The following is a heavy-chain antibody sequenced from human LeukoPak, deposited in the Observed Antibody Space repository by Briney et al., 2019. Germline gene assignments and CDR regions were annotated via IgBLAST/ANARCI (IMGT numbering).Heavy chain of an antibody. Sequence: EGSLRLSCAASGFTFSSYAMHWVRQAPGKGLEWVAVISYDGSNKYYADSVKGRFTISRDNSKNTRYLQMNSLRAENTAVYYCARVPGGGSEIYYYDVMDAWGEGTTVSVSS. J-gene: IGHJ6*04. CDR2: ISYDGSNK. D-gene: IGHD3-10*01. CDR1: GFTFSSYA. CDR3: ARVPGGGSEIYYYDVMDA. V-gene: IGHV3-30-3*01.